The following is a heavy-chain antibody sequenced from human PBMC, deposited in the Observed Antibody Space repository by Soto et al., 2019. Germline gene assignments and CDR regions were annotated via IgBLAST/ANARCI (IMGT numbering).Heavy chain of an antibody. V-gene: IGHV1-69*01. CDR1: GGTFSSYA. CDR3: ARERPHYDYVWGIYRGDAFDI. J-gene: IGHJ3*02. Sequence: QVQLVQSGAEVKKPGSSVKVSCKASGGTFSSYAISWVRQAPGQGLEWMGGIIPIFGTANYAQKFQGRVTITADESTSTAYRERTSLRSEDRAVYYCARERPHYDYVWGIYRGDAFDIWGKGTMVTVSS. D-gene: IGHD3-16*02. CDR2: IIPIFGTA.